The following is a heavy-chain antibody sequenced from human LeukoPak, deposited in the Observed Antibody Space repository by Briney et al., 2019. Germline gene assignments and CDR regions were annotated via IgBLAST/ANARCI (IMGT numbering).Heavy chain of an antibody. J-gene: IGHJ6*02. CDR3: ARGQYAMDV. CDR1: GFTFSSYA. Sequence: GGSLRLSCAASGFTFSSYAMSWVRQAPGKGLVWVSRISSDGSTTSSADSVKGRFTISRDNAKNTLSLQMSSLRAEDTAVYYCARGQYAMDVWGQGTTVTVSS. V-gene: IGHV3-74*01. CDR2: ISSDGSTT.